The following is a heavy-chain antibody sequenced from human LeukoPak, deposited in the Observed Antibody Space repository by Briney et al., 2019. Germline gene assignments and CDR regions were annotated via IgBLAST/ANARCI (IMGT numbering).Heavy chain of an antibody. Sequence: GGSLRLSCAASGFTFSTYTIHWVRQVPGKGLMWVSRINNDGRDTTYADFVKGRFTISRDNAKDTLYLQMNSLRAEDTAVYYCARDGGGSSGYYWGLGYWGQGTLVTVSS. CDR1: GFTFSTYT. CDR2: INNDGRDT. V-gene: IGHV3-74*01. J-gene: IGHJ4*02. D-gene: IGHD3-22*01. CDR3: ARDGGGSSGYYWGLGY.